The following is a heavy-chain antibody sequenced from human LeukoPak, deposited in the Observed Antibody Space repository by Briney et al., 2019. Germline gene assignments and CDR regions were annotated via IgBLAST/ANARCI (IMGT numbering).Heavy chain of an antibody. D-gene: IGHD1-26*01. CDR3: ARDAQSGAHSDFDY. CDR2: ITYNGDIK. J-gene: IGHJ4*02. Sequence: GGSLGLSCAASGFTFGNYAIHWVRQAPGEGLEWVAIITYNGDIKYYADSVKGRFTISRDNSQNTVFLQMNSLRPEDTAVYYCARDAQSGAHSDFDYWGQGTLVTVSS. V-gene: IGHV3-30-3*01. CDR1: GFTFGNYA.